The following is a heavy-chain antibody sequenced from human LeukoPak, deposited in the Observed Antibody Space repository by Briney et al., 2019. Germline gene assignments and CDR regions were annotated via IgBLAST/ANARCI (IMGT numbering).Heavy chain of an antibody. CDR1: GGTFGSYA. J-gene: IGHJ4*02. CDR2: IIPIFGTA. Sequence: SVKVSCKASGGTFGSYAISWVRQAPGQGLEWMGGIIPIFGTANYAQKFQGRVTITADESTSTAYMELSSLRSEDTAVYYCARAAVVTRTLDYWGQGTLVTVSS. CDR3: ARAAVVTRTLDY. D-gene: IGHD4-23*01. V-gene: IGHV1-69*13.